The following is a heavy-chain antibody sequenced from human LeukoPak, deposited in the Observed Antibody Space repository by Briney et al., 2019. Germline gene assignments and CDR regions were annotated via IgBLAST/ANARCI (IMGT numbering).Heavy chain of an antibody. J-gene: IGHJ4*02. Sequence: ASQTLSLTCTVSGGSISSGDCYWSWIRQPPGKGLEWIGYISYSGSTYYNPSLKSRVTASADTSKNQFSLKLSSVTAADTAVYYCARGYGDYVGYFDYWGQGTLVTVSS. CDR1: GGSISSGDCY. CDR2: ISYSGST. CDR3: ARGYGDYVGYFDY. D-gene: IGHD4-17*01. V-gene: IGHV4-30-4*01.